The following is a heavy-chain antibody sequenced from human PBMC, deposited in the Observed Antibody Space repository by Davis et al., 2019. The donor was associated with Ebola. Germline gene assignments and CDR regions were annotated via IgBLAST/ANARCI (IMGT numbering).Heavy chain of an antibody. J-gene: IGHJ4*02. CDR2: ISGHGDKT. V-gene: IGHV3-43*02. D-gene: IGHD6-25*01. CDR1: GFSFEADA. CDR3: VKDRRSSGWVYYFDH. Sequence: GGSLRLSCAASGFSFEADAMHWVRQAPGKGLEWVSLISGHGDKTDYADSVKGRFTISRDNSKNSLYLQMNSLRSEDTAFYYCVKDRRSSGWVYYFDHWGQGALVTVSS.